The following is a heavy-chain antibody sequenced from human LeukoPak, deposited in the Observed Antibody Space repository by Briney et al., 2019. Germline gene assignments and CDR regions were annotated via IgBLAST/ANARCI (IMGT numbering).Heavy chain of an antibody. CDR1: GGSISSYY. CDR3: ARGSKAAPGTFDY. J-gene: IGHJ4*02. Sequence: SETLSLTCTVSGGSISSYYWSWIRQPPGRGLEWIGYIYYTGSTDYNPSLKSRVAISVDTSKNQFSLKLSSVTAADTAVYYCARGSKAAPGTFDYWGQGTLVTVSP. CDR2: IYYTGST. D-gene: IGHD6-13*01. V-gene: IGHV4-59*01.